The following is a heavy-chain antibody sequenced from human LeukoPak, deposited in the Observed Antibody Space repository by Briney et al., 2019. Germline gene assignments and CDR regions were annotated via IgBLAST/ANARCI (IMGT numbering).Heavy chain of an antibody. Sequence: PSETLSLTCAVYGGSFSGYYWSWIRQPPGKGLEWIGEINHSGSTNYNPSLKSRVTISVDTSKNQFSLKLSSVTAADTAVYYCARGLGKVGPKIWRRFRLFDPWGQGTLVTVSS. D-gene: IGHD1-26*01. CDR2: INHSGST. CDR3: ARGLGKVGPKIWRRFRLFDP. V-gene: IGHV4-34*01. CDR1: GGSFSGYY. J-gene: IGHJ5*02.